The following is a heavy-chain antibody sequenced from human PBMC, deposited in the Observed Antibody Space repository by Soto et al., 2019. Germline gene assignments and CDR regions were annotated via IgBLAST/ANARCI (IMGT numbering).Heavy chain of an antibody. J-gene: IGHJ4*02. D-gene: IGHD1-26*01. CDR3: AYGESYEGYFDS. Sequence: ETLSLTCSVSGGSISSYYRSWIRQPPGKGLEWIGYIYYSGNTNYNPSLKSRVTISVDTSKTHFSLKLSSVTAADTAVYYCAYGESYEGYFDSWGQGALVTVSS. CDR1: GGSISSYY. V-gene: IGHV4-59*01. CDR2: IYYSGNT.